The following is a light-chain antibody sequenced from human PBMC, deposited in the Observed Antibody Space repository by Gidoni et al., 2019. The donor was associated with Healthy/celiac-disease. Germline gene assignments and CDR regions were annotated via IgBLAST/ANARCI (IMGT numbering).Light chain of an antibody. J-gene: IGKJ5*01. CDR1: QSISSY. CDR2: AAS. CDR3: QQGYSTAIT. Sequence: DIQMTQSTSSLSASVGDRVTITCRASQSISSYLNWYQPKPGKAPKLLIYAASSLQSGVPSRFSGSGSGTDFTLTISSLQPEDFATYYCQQGYSTAITFXQXTRLEIK. V-gene: IGKV1-39*01.